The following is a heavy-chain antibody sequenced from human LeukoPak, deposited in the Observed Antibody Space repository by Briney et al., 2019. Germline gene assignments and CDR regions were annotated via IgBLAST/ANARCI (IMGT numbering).Heavy chain of an antibody. J-gene: IGHJ4*02. CDR3: TRRPYSSSWYYFDY. D-gene: IGHD6-13*01. V-gene: IGHV3-11*04. CDR2: ISSSGSML. CDR1: GFTFSDYY. Sequence: GGSLRLSCAVSGFTFSDYYMSWVRQAPGKGLEWVSYISSSGSMLHYADSVEGRFTISRDNAKNSLHLQMSSLRVEDTAVYYCTRRPYSSSWYYFDYWGQGTLVIVSS.